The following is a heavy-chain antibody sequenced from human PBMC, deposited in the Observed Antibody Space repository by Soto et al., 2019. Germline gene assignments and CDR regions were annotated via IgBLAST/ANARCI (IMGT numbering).Heavy chain of an antibody. D-gene: IGHD1-26*01. J-gene: IGHJ3*02. V-gene: IGHV3-48*02. CDR1: GFTFSSYS. CDR3: ARGYSGSYPGNPAFDI. CDR2: ISSSSSTI. Sequence: GGSLRLSCAASGFTFSSYSMNWVRQAPGKGLEWVSYISSSSSTIYYADSVKGRFTISRDNAKNSLYLQMNSLRDEDTAVYYCARGYSGSYPGNPAFDIWGQGTMVTVSS.